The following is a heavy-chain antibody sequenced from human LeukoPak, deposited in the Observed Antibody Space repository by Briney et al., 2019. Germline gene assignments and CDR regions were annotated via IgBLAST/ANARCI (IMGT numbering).Heavy chain of an antibody. CDR3: AKDKCDSSGFPYDY. J-gene: IGHJ4*02. CDR2: IRCDGSNK. CDR1: GFSFSSYG. V-gene: IGHV3-30*02. Sequence: GGSLRLSCAASGFSFSSYGMRWVRQAPGKGLEWVASIRCDGSNKYYADSVKGRFTISRDNSKNTLSLQMNSLRAEDTAVYYCAKDKCDSSGFPYDYWGQGTLVTASS. D-gene: IGHD3-22*01.